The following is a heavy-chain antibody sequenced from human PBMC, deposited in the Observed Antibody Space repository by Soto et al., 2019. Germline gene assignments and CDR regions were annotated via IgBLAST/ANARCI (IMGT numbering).Heavy chain of an antibody. CDR2: INHSGST. J-gene: IGHJ4*02. D-gene: IGHD6-13*01. V-gene: IGHV4-34*01. CDR1: GGSFSGYY. CDR3: ASAPDYSSSRAFDY. Sequence: PSETLSLTCAVYGGSFSGYYWSWIRQPPGKGLEWIGEINHSGSTNYNPSLKSRVTISVDTSKNQFSLKLSSVTAADTAVYYCASAPDYSSSRAFDYWGQGTLVTSPQ.